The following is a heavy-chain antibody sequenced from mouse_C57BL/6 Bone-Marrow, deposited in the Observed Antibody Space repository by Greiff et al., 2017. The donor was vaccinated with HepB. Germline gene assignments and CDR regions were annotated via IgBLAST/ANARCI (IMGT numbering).Heavy chain of an antibody. J-gene: IGHJ3*01. V-gene: IGHV1-55*01. Sequence: QVQLQQPGAELVKPGASVKMSCKASGYTFTSYWITWVKQRPGQGLEWIGDIYPGSGSTNYNEKFKSKATLTVDTSSSTAYMQLSSLTSEDSAVYYCARGQLRLQGFAYWGQGTLVTVSA. CDR3: ARGQLRLQGFAY. CDR2: IYPGSGST. CDR1: GYTFTSYW. D-gene: IGHD3-2*02.